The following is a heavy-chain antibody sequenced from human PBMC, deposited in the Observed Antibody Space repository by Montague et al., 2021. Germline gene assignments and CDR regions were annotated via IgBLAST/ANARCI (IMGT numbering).Heavy chain of an antibody. CDR1: VGSFSGYY. V-gene: IGHV4-34*01. CDR3: ARADYGGNGYWYFDL. Sequence: ETLSLTCAVSVGSFSGYYWSWIRQSPGKGLEWIGDINHTGSTKYNPSLKSRVTISVDTSKNQFSLTLSSVSAADTAAYYCARADYGGNGYWYFDLWGRGTTVTVSS. CDR2: INHTGST. J-gene: IGHJ2*01. D-gene: IGHD4-23*01.